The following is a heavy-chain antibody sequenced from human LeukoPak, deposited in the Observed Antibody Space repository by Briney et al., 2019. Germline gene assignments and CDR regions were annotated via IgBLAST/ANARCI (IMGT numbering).Heavy chain of an antibody. D-gene: IGHD4-23*01. V-gene: IGHV3-48*02. CDR3: ARTRSKVGTPTFDY. CDR1: GFTFSDYS. J-gene: IGHJ4*02. CDR2: VNSGSSTI. Sequence: QPGGSLRLSCAASGFTFSDYSMNWVRQAPGKGLEWVSYVNSGSSTIYYVDSVEGRFTISRDNAKNSLYLQMNSLRDEDTAVYHCARTRSKVGTPTFDYWGQGTLVTASS.